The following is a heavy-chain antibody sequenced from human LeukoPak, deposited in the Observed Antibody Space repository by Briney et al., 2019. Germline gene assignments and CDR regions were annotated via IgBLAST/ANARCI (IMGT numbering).Heavy chain of an antibody. D-gene: IGHD6-13*01. CDR2: IYYSGST. J-gene: IGHJ6*02. CDR3: ARRAPYSSSWYPYYYYYGMDV. Sequence: SETLFLTCTVSGGSISSYYWSWIRQPPGKGLEWIGYIYYSGSTNYNPSLKSRVTISVDTSKNQFSLKLSSVTAADTAVYYCARRAPYSSSWYPYYYYYGMDVWGQGTTVTVSS. CDR1: GGSISSYY. V-gene: IGHV4-59*08.